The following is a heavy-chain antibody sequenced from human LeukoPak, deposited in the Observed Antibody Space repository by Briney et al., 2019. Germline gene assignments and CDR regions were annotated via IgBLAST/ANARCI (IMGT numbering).Heavy chain of an antibody. D-gene: IGHD2-2*01. CDR2: ISAYNGNT. CDR1: GYTFTSYG. V-gene: IGHV1-18*04. CDR3: ARGADCSSTSCYGPEWAFDI. J-gene: IGHJ3*02. Sequence: ASVRVSCKASGYTFTSYGISWVRQAPGQGLEWIGWISAYNGNTNYAQKLQGRATMTTDTSTSTAYMELRSLRSDDTAVYYCARGADCSSTSCYGPEWAFDIWGQGTMVTVSS.